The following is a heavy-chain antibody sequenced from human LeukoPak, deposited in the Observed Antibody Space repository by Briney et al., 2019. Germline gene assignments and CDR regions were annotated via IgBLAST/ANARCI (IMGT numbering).Heavy chain of an antibody. CDR3: VTEGTKKYSNHGVGNYPIDH. CDR1: GGSFSSSSYY. CDR2: IYYSGST. J-gene: IGHJ4*02. D-gene: IGHD3-10*01. Sequence: SETLSLTCTVSGGSFSSSSYYWGWIRQPPGKGLEWIGSIYYSGSTYYNPSLKSRVTTSVDTSKNQFSLKLSSVTAADTAVYYCVTEGTKKYSNHGVGNYPIDHWGQGTLVTVS. V-gene: IGHV4-39*07.